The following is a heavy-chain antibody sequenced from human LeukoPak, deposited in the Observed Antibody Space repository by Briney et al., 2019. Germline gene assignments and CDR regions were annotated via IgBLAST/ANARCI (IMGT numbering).Heavy chain of an antibody. CDR2: ISSSGGTI. D-gene: IGHD2-21*01. V-gene: IGHV3-11*04. CDR1: GFTFSDYY. J-gene: IGHJ4*02. Sequence: PGGSLRLSCAASGFTFSDYYMSWIRQAPGKGLEWVSYISSSGGTIYYADSVKGRFTISRDNAKNSLYLQMNSLRAEDTAVYYCARDYLWSYYFDYWGQGTLVTVSS. CDR3: ARDYLWSYYFDY.